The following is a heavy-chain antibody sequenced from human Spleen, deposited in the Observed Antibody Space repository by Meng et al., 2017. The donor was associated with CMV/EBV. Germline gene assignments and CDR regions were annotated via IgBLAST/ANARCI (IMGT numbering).Heavy chain of an antibody. Sequence: ASVKVSCKASGYTFTYFGTSWVRQAPGQGLEWMGWISAYNGITNYAQKLQGRVTMTTDTSTNTAYMELRSLRSEDTAVYYCAGDSFVSLLDYWGQGTLVTVSS. D-gene: IGHD3-3*01. CDR1: GYTFTYFG. CDR3: AGDSFVSLLDY. J-gene: IGHJ4*02. CDR2: ISAYNGIT. V-gene: IGHV1-18*01.